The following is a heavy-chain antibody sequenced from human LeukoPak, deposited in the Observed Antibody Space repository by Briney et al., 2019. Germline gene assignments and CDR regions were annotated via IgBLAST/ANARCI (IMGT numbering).Heavy chain of an antibody. Sequence: GGSQRLSCAASGFTFSSYAMHWVRQAPGKGLEWVAVISYDGSNKYYADSVKGRFTISRDNSKNTLYLQMNSLRAEDTAVYYCARGDWRPVDTMIVVPGGFDPWGQGTLVTVSS. CDR2: ISYDGSNK. J-gene: IGHJ5*02. D-gene: IGHD3-22*01. CDR1: GFTFSSYA. V-gene: IGHV3-30-3*01. CDR3: ARGDWRPVDTMIVVPGGFDP.